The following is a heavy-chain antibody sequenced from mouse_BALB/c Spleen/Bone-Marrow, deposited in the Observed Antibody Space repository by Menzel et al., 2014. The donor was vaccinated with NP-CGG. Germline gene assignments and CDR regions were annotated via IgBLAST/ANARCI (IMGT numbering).Heavy chain of an antibody. CDR2: IDPANGNT. D-gene: IGHD1-3*01. J-gene: IGHJ1*01. CDR1: GFNIKDTY. V-gene: IGHV14-3*02. Sequence: VQLQQSGAELVKPGASVKLSCSASGFNIKDTYMHWVKQRPEQGLEWIGRIDPANGNTKYDPKFQDKATITADTSSNTVDLQLSSLTFEDTAVYYCARQEFAIYWYFDVWGAETTVTVSS. CDR3: ARQEFAIYWYFDV.